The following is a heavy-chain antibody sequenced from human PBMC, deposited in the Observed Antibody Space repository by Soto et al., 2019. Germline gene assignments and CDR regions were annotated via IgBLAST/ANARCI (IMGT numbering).Heavy chain of an antibody. V-gene: IGHV3-64*01. CDR1: GFTFSSYA. CDR3: ARGGTIFGVVVSLCY. CDR2: ISSNGGST. D-gene: IGHD3-3*01. J-gene: IGHJ4*02. Sequence: PGGSLRLSCAASGFTFSSYAMHWVRQAPGKGLEYVSAISSNGGSTYYANSVKGRFTISRDNSKNTLYLQMGSLRAEDMAVYYCARGGTIFGVVVSLCYWGQGTLVTVSS.